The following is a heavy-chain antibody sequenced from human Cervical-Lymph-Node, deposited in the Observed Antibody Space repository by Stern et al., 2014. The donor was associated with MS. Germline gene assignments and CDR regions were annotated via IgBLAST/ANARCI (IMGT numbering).Heavy chain of an antibody. V-gene: IGHV1-2*06. CDR3: AKMPGAYAMDV. J-gene: IGHJ6*02. CDR2: VNPYSGGT. CDR1: GYTFTAYY. Sequence: VQLVESGAEVKKPGASVKVSCRASGYTFTAYYMHWVRQAPGQGLEWMGRVNPYSGGTNYAQKFQGRVTLTRDTSISTAYMELSRVGSDDTAVYYCAKMPGAYAMDVWGQGTTVTVSS. D-gene: IGHD2-2*01.